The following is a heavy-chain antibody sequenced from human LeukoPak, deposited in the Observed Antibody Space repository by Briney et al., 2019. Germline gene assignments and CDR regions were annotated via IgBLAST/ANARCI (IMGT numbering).Heavy chain of an antibody. CDR1: GGSTNSYY. Sequence: SETLSLTCSVSGGSTNSYYWSWIRQSGGKGLEWIGRIYSSGSTVYNPSLNSRLTMSIDTSKNQFSLTLKSVTATDAAVYYCARVKASSTSWAFDQWGQGALVTVSS. CDR3: ARVKASSTSWAFDQ. D-gene: IGHD2-2*01. V-gene: IGHV4-4*07. CDR2: IYSSGST. J-gene: IGHJ4*02.